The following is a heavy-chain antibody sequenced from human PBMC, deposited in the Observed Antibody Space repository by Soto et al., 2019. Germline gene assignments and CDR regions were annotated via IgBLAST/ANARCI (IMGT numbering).Heavy chain of an antibody. CDR3: AITAMINRDSSTSFDY. CDR1: GLTFSNVW. V-gene: IGHV3-15*01. Sequence: GESLRLSCAASGLTFSNVWMTRVRQAPAKGLEWVGRIKSKSDGETADVAAPVKGRFTISRDDSKNTVFLEMNSLKSEDTALYYCAITAMINRDSSTSFDYWGQGT. D-gene: IGHD5-18*01. CDR2: IKSKSDGETA. J-gene: IGHJ4*02.